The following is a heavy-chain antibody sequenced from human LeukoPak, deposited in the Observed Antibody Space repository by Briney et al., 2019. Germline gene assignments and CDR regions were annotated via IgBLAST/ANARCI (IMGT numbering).Heavy chain of an antibody. CDR2: INSDGSST. D-gene: IGHD4-11*01. J-gene: IGHJ1*01. Sequence: PGGSLRLSCAASGFTFSSYWMHWVRQAPGKGLVWVSRINSDGSSTSYADSVKGRFTISRDNAKNTLYLQMNSLRAEDTAVYYCARPGSDYSNPAGYFQHWGQGTLVTVSS. CDR1: GFTFSSYW. V-gene: IGHV3-74*01. CDR3: ARPGSDYSNPAGYFQH.